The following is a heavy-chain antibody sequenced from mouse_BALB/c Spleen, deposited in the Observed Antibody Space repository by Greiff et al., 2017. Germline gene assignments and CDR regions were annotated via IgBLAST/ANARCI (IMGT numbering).Heavy chain of an antibody. V-gene: IGHV1-55*01. CDR3: ARYGNYEDYAMDY. D-gene: IGHD2-1*01. J-gene: IGHJ4*01. CDR1: GYNFTSYW. Sequence: VQLQQPGAELVKPGTSVKLSCKASGYNFTSYWINWVKLRPGQGLEWIGDIYPGSGSTNYNEKFKSKATLTVDTSSSTAYMQLSSLASEDSALYYCARYGNYEDYAMDYWGQGTSVTVSS. CDR2: IYPGSGST.